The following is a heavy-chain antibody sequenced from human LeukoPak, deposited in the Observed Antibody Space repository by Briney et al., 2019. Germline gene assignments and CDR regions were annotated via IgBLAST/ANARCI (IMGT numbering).Heavy chain of an antibody. Sequence: GGSLRLSCAASEFTFTGYWMSWVRQAPGKGLEWVANIKHDGREKYYVDSVKGRFTISRDNAKNSLYLQMNSLRAEDTAVYYCARDAFRARYFDLWGRGTLVTVSS. V-gene: IGHV3-7*01. J-gene: IGHJ2*01. CDR2: IKHDGREK. CDR3: ARDAFRARYFDL. D-gene: IGHD3-10*01. CDR1: EFTFTGYW.